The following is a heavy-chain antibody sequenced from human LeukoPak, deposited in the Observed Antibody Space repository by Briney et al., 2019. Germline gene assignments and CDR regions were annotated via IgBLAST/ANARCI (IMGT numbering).Heavy chain of an antibody. CDR2: IYYGGTT. Sequence: SETPSLTCTVSGGSISRSSYWWDWIRQPPGKGLEWIGSIYYGGTTYYNPSLKSRVTISVDTSKMQFSLKLSSVTAADTAVYYCARNSAGYTNRGNYYYYMDVWGKGTTVTVSS. CDR3: ARNSAGYTNRGNYYYYMDV. CDR1: GGSISRSSYW. D-gene: IGHD5-24*01. V-gene: IGHV4-39*01. J-gene: IGHJ6*03.